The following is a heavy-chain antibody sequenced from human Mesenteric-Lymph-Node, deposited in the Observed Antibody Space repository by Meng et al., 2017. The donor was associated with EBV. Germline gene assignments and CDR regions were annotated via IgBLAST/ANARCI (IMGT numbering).Heavy chain of an antibody. CDR3: ARWEHDSGEFDS. Sequence: QVQLQLSGQGLVQPSQTLSLPCAISGDSVSTDNGGWNWIRQSPSRGLEWLGRTYYRSKWFNDYAVSVKRRITINPDTSKNQFTLQMNSVTPEDTAVYYCARWEHDSGEFDSWSQGTLVTVSS. CDR1: GDSVSTDNGG. CDR2: TYYRSKWFN. V-gene: IGHV6-1*02. D-gene: IGHD6-19*01. J-gene: IGHJ4*02.